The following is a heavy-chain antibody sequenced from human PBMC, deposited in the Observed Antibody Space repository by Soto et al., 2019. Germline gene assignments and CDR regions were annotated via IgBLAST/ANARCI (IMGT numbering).Heavy chain of an antibody. CDR2: IKGDGSET. J-gene: IGHJ4*02. Sequence: EVQLVESGGGLVQPGGSLRLSCAASGFIFITSWMSWVRQAPGKGLEWVANIKGDGSETYYVDSVKGRFTTSRDNAKNSLYLQMNGLRVDVTAVYYCVRGANWGQGTLVTVSS. CDR3: VRGAN. V-gene: IGHV3-7*01. D-gene: IGHD2-15*01. CDR1: GFIFITSW.